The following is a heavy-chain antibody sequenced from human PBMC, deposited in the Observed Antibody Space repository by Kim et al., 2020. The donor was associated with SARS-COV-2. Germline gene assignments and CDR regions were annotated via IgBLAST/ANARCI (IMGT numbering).Heavy chain of an antibody. J-gene: IGHJ3*02. V-gene: IGHV5-51*01. CDR2: IYHGDYDT. CDR3: ARHSWEPYDAFDI. CDR1: GYSFTSYW. Sequence: GESLKISCKGSGYSFTSYWIGWVRQMPGKGLEWVGIIYHGDYDTRYSPSFQGQVIISADKSISTAYLQWSSLKASDTAMYYCARHSWEPYDAFDIWGQGTMVTVSS. D-gene: IGHD1-26*01.